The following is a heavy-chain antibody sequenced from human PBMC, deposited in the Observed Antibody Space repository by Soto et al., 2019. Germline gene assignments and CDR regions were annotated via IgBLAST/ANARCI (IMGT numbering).Heavy chain of an antibody. D-gene: IGHD3-22*01. V-gene: IGHV1-18*01. CDR2: ISAYNGNT. Sequence: ASVKVSCKASGYTFTSYGISWVRQAPGQGLEWMGWISAYNGNTNYAQKLQGRVTMTTDTSTSTAYMELRSLRSDDTAVYYCARDRLVYYDISGYYSHTYQDAFAIWGQGTLVTVSS. CDR1: GYTFTSYG. J-gene: IGHJ3*02. CDR3: ARDRLVYYDISGYYSHTYQDAFAI.